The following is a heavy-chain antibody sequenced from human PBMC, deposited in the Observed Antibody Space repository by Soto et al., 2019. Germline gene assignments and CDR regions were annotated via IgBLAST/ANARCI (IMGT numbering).Heavy chain of an antibody. CDR1: GGSFTTYY. CDR2: INNIGST. Sequence: PSETLSLTCAVYGGSFTTYYWSWIRQSPGKGLEWIGEINNIGSTNYNPSLKSRVTISVDTSKNQFSLKLNSVTAADTAVYYCARDRSTTVTRRLFVYWGQGTLVTVYS. J-gene: IGHJ4*02. D-gene: IGHD4-4*01. CDR3: ARDRSTTVTRRLFVY. V-gene: IGHV4-34*01.